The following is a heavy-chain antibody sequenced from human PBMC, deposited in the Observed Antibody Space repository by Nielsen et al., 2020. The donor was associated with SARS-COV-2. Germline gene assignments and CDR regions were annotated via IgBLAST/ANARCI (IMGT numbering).Heavy chain of an antibody. D-gene: IGHD1-26*01. CDR1: GFTFSSYA. V-gene: IGHV3-30-3*01. CDR3: ARSHSGSYRNAFDI. Sequence: GGSLRLSCAASGFTFSSYAMHWVRQAPGKGLEWVAVISYDGSNKYYADSVKGRFTISRDNSKNTLYLQMNSLRAEDTAVYYCARSHSGSYRNAFDIWGQGTMVTVSS. CDR2: ISYDGSNK. J-gene: IGHJ3*02.